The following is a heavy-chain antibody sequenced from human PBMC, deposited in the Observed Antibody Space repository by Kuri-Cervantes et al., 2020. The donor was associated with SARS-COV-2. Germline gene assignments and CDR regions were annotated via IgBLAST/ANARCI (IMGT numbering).Heavy chain of an antibody. Sequence: GESLKISCAASGFTFSSYAMSWVRQAPGKGLEWVAVISYDGSNKYYADSVKGRFTISRDNSKNTLYLQMNSLRAEDTAVYYCAKDRSGYYQYWGQGTLVTVSS. V-gene: IGHV3-30*18. D-gene: IGHD3-22*01. J-gene: IGHJ4*02. CDR2: ISYDGSNK. CDR1: GFTFSSYA. CDR3: AKDRSGYYQY.